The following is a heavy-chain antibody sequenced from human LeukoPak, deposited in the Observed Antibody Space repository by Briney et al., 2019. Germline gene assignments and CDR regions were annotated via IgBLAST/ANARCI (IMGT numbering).Heavy chain of an antibody. CDR2: IYYSGST. J-gene: IGHJ4*02. CDR3: ARDHSLGYSGFFDY. D-gene: IGHD5-12*01. CDR1: GGSISSYY. Sequence: SETLSLTCTVSGGSISSYYWSWIRQPPGKGLEWIGYIYYSGSTNYNPSRKSRVTISVDTSKNQFSLKLRSVTAADTAVYYCARDHSLGYSGFFDYWSQGTLVTVSS. V-gene: IGHV4-59*01.